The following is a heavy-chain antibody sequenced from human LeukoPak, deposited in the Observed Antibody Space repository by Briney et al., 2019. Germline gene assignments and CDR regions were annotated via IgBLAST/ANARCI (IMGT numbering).Heavy chain of an antibody. Sequence: GASVKVSCKASGGTFSSYAISWVRQAPGQGLEWMGGIIPIFGTANYAQKFQGRVTITVDESTSTAYMELSSLRSEDTAVYYCARDSYCSSTSCYYGMDVWGQGTTVTVSS. D-gene: IGHD2-2*01. CDR2: IIPIFGTA. V-gene: IGHV1-69*01. CDR1: GGTFSSYA. CDR3: ARDSYCSSTSCYYGMDV. J-gene: IGHJ6*02.